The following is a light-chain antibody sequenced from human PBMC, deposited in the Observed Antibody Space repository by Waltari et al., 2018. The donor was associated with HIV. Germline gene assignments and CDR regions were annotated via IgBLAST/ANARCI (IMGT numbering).Light chain of an antibody. J-gene: IGLJ2*01. Sequence: QSALTQPASVSGSPGQSITISCTGTSSDVGGYKYVSWYQQHPGKAPKLMIYEVINRPSGVSNRFTGSKSGNTASLTISGLQTEDEADYYCSSYTGTNTVVFGGGTKLTVL. CDR1: SSDVGGYKY. V-gene: IGLV2-14*01. CDR3: SSYTGTNTVV. CDR2: EVI.